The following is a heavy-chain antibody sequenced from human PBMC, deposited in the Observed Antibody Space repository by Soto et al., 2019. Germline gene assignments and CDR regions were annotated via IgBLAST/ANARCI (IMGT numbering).Heavy chain of an antibody. J-gene: IGHJ6*03. Sequence: QVQLQQWGAGLLKPSETLSLTCAVYGGSFSGYYWSWIRQPPGKGLEWIGEINHSGSTNYNPSLKSRVTLSVDTSKNQFSLKLSSVTAADTAVYYCARRTIYCSGGSCYYDMDVWGKRTTVTDSS. CDR1: GGSFSGYY. D-gene: IGHD2-15*01. CDR2: INHSGST. V-gene: IGHV4-34*01. CDR3: ARRTIYCSGGSCYYDMDV.